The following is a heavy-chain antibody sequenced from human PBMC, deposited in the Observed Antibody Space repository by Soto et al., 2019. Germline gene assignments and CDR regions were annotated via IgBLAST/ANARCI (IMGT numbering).Heavy chain of an antibody. CDR1: GFTFSSYA. CDR2: ISGSGGST. CDR3: AKSRGFRYYYYYYMDV. J-gene: IGHJ6*03. V-gene: IGHV3-23*01. Sequence: GGSLRLSCAASGFTFSSYAMSWVRQAPGKGLEWVSAISGSGGSTYYADSVKGRFTISRDNSKNTLYLQMNSLRAEDTAVYYCAKSRGFRYYYYYYMDVWGQGTTVTVSS.